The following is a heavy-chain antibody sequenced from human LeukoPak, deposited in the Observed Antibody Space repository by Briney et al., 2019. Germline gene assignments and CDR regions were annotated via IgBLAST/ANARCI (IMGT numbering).Heavy chain of an antibody. CDR1: GFTFSDYG. J-gene: IGHJ4*02. CDR3: ASTKSLIVVDLDY. CDR2: IWSDGSNK. V-gene: IGHV3-33*01. Sequence: GGSLRLSCAASGFTFSDYGIHWVRQAPGKGLEWVAVIWSDGSNKYYADSVKGRFTISRDNSKNTLYLQMNSLRAEDTAVYYCASTKSLIVVDLDYWGQGTLVTVSS. D-gene: IGHD3-22*01.